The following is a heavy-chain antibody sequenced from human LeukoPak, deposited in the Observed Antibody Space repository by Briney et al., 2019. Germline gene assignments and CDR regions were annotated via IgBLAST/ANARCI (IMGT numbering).Heavy chain of an antibody. V-gene: IGHV1-46*01. J-gene: IGHJ4*02. CDR2: ITPSVDTT. CDR1: GYTFTNYL. D-gene: IGHD2-8*02. CDR3: VREESGGYFDY. Sequence: GASVKVSCKDSGYTFTNYLMHWVRQAPGQGLEWVGRITPSVDTTNYAQKFRDRVTMTRDTSTSTVYMELSSLRSEDTAVYHGVREESGGYFDYWGQGSLVTVSS.